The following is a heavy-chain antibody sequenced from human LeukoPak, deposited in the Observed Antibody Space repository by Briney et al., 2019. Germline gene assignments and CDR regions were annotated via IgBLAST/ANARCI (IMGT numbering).Heavy chain of an antibody. CDR1: VYTLTELS. Sequence: ASVTVSFKVSVYTLTELSMHWVRQAPGKGREWMGGFDPEDGETIYAQKFQGRVTMTEDTSTDTAYMELSSLRSEDTAVYYCATDRYGPPFDIWGQGTMVTVSS. D-gene: IGHD4-17*01. V-gene: IGHV1-24*01. J-gene: IGHJ3*02. CDR3: ATDRYGPPFDI. CDR2: FDPEDGET.